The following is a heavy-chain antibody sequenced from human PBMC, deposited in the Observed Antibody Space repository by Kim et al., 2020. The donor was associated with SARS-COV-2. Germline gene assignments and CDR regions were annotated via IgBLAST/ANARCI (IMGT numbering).Heavy chain of an antibody. V-gene: IGHV4-30-2*01. CDR2: IYHDGGT. CDR3: ASDKGYGSGENWFDP. CDR1: GGSISSGGYS. D-gene: IGHD3-10*01. J-gene: IGHJ5*02. Sequence: SETLSLTCVVSGGSISSGGYSWSWIRQPPGKGLEWIGYIYHDGGTYYNPSLKSRVTMSVDRSKNQFSLKLNSVTAADTAVYYCASDKGYGSGENWFDPWGQGTLVTVSS.